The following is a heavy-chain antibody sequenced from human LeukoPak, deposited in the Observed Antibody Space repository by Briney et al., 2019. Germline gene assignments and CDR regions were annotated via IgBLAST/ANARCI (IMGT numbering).Heavy chain of an antibody. J-gene: IGHJ5*02. Sequence: SETLSLTCSVSGNSISSGYYWGWIRQSPGKGLEWIGSIYQSGSTYYNPSLKSRVTISVDTSKNQFSLKLSSVTAADTAVYFCARERSMVRGVSWFDPWGQGTLVTVSS. CDR1: GNSISSGYY. V-gene: IGHV4-38-2*02. CDR3: ARERSMVRGVSWFDP. D-gene: IGHD3-10*01. CDR2: IYQSGST.